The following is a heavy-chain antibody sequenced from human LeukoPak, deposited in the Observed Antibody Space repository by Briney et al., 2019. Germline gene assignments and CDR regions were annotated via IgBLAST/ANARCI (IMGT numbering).Heavy chain of an antibody. D-gene: IGHD3-22*01. CDR1: GYTFTSYY. J-gene: IGHJ6*03. Sequence: ASVKVSCNPSGYTFTSYYMHWVRQAPGQGLEWLGIINPSRESTSYAQKFQGRVTMTRDTTTSTVFMQLSSLRSEDTAVYYCARDAQYYYDSSGYYYYYYYYMDVWGKGTTVTVSS. V-gene: IGHV1-46*01. CDR2: INPSREST. CDR3: ARDAQYYYDSSGYYYYYYYYMDV.